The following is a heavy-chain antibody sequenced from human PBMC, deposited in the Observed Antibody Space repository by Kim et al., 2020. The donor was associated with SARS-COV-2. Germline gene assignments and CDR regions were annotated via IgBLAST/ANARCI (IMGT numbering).Heavy chain of an antibody. J-gene: IGHJ4*02. D-gene: IGHD4-17*01. Sequence: SETLSLTCTVSGGSISTYYWNWIRQAPGKGLEWIGYIYRSGSATYNPSLQSRVTISVDTFKNQFSLSLNSVTAADTAVYYCARGDDYVGTMGSNLDFWGQGTLVTVSS. CDR1: GGSISTYY. CDR2: IYRSGSA. V-gene: IGHV4-59*08. CDR3: ARGDDYVGTMGSNLDF.